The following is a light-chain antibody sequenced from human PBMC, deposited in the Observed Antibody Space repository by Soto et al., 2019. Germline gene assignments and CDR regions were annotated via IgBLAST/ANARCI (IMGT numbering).Light chain of an antibody. CDR2: KAS. V-gene: IGKV1-5*03. J-gene: IGKJ2*01. CDR1: QSISSW. Sequence: DIQMTQSPSTLSASVGDRVTITCRASQSISSWLAWYQQKPGKAPKLLIYKASSLESGVPSRFSGSGSGTEFTLTISSLQPDDFATYYCQQYNRTQYTFGQGTKLEIK. CDR3: QQYNRTQYT.